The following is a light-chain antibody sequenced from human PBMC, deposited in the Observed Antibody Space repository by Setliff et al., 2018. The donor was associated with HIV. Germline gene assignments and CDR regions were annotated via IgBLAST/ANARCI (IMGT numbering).Light chain of an antibody. CDR2: DVF. V-gene: IGLV2-14*03. Sequence: QSALAQPASVSGSPGQSITVSCTGTGGDIGGYNYVSWFQQHPGKAPKLVIYDVFYRPSGVSPRFSGTKSGNTASLTISGLQAEDEADYYCSSYTRSGSTYVFGTGTKVTVL. CDR3: SSYTRSGSTYV. J-gene: IGLJ1*01. CDR1: GGDIGGYNY.